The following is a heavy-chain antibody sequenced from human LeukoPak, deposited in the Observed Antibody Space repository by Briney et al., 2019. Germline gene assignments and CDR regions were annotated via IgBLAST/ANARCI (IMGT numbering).Heavy chain of an antibody. CDR3: ARAARSTSYYMDV. CDR1: GGSFSGYY. D-gene: IGHD1-1*01. V-gene: IGHV4-34*01. CDR2: INHSGST. J-gene: IGHJ6*03. Sequence: SETLSLTCAVYGGSFSGYYWSWIRQPPGKGLEWIGEINHSGSTNYNPSLKSRVTISADTSKNQFSLKLSSVTAADTAVYYCARAARSTSYYMDVWGKGTTVTVSS.